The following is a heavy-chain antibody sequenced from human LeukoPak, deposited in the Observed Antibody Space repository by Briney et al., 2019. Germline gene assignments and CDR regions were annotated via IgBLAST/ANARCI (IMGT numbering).Heavy chain of an antibody. CDR1: GFTFRNYL. CDR2: ISSTGGTI. Sequence: GGSLRLSCAASGFTFRNYLMNWVRQAPGKGLEWVSFISSTGGTIYYADSVKGRFTVSRDNGKNSLLLQMNSLRAEDTAVYYCAREPRCSSCSHEYWGQGILVTVSS. V-gene: IGHV3-48*01. CDR3: AREPRCSSCSHEY. J-gene: IGHJ4*02. D-gene: IGHD6-13*01.